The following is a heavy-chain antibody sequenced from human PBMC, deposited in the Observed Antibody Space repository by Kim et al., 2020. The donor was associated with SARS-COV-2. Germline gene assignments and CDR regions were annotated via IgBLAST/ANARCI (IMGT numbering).Heavy chain of an antibody. CDR1: GYTFTSYG. J-gene: IGHJ4*02. CDR3: ARVTYSSGWLTRWDFDY. Sequence: ASVKVSCKASGYTFTSYGISWVRQAPGQGLEWMGWISAYNGNTNYAQKLQGRVTMTTDTSTSTAYMELRSLRSDDTAVYYCARVTYSSGWLTRWDFDYWGQGTLVTVSS. V-gene: IGHV1-18*04. D-gene: IGHD6-19*01. CDR2: ISAYNGNT.